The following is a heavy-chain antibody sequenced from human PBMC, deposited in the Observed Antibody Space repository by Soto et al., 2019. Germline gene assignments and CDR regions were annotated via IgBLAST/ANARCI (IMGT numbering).Heavy chain of an antibody. CDR1: GFTFSSYA. CDR2: FSGNGGNT. Sequence: GGSLRLSCAASGFTFSSYAMSWVRQAPGKGLEWVSTFSGNGGNTYYADSVKGRFTISRDNSKNTLFLQMNSLRAEDTAVYYCASGYSGYDYGVDYWGQGTLVTVSS. CDR3: ASGYSGYDYGVDY. V-gene: IGHV3-23*01. J-gene: IGHJ4*02. D-gene: IGHD5-12*01.